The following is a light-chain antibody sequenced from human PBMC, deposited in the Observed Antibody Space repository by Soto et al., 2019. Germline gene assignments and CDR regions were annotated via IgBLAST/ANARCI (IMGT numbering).Light chain of an antibody. Sequence: QSALTQPASVSGCPGQSITISCTGTSSDVGSYNLDSWYQQHPGKAPKLMIYEVSKRPSGVSNRFSGSKSGNTASLTISGLQAEDEADYYCCSYAGSSTYVFGTGTKLTVL. CDR2: EVS. CDR3: CSYAGSSTYV. V-gene: IGLV2-23*02. CDR1: SSDVGSYNL. J-gene: IGLJ1*01.